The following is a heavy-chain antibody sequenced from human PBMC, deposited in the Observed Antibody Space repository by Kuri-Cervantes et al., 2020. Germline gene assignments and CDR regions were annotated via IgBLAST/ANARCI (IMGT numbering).Heavy chain of an antibody. Sequence: SETLSLTCTVSGYSISSGYYWGWIRQPPGKGLEWIGSIYHSGSTYYNPSLKSRVTISVDTSKNQFSLKLNSVTAADTAVYYCARDLFPTAMVTGLDYWGQGTLVTVSS. CDR1: GYSISSGYY. CDR3: ARDLFPTAMVTGLDY. V-gene: IGHV4-38-2*02. CDR2: IYHSGST. D-gene: IGHD5-18*01. J-gene: IGHJ4*02.